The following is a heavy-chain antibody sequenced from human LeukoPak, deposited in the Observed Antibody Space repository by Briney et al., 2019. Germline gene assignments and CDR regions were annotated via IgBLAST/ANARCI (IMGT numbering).Heavy chain of an antibody. CDR2: IYYSGST. J-gene: IGHJ3*02. V-gene: IGHV4-59*01. CDR1: VGSISSYY. CDR3: ATTTVSDAFDI. D-gene: IGHD4-17*01. Sequence: PSETLSLTCTVSVGSISSYYWSWIRQPPGKGLEWIGYIYYSGSTNYNPPLKSRVTISVDTSKNQFSLKLSSVTAADTAVYYCATTTVSDAFDIWGQGTMVTVSS.